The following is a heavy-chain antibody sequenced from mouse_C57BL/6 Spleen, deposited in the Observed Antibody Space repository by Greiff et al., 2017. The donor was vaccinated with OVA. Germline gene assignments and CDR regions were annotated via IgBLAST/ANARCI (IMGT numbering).Heavy chain of an antibody. CDR2: IYPGDGDT. CDR3: ARERAGSSLYWYFDV. Sequence: QVQLQQSGPELVKPGASVKISCKASGYAFSSSWMNWVKQRPGKGLEWIGRIYPGDGDTNYNGKFKGKATLTADKSSSTAYMQLSSLTSEDSAVYFCARERAGSSLYWYFDVWGTGTTVTVSS. CDR1: GYAFSSSW. D-gene: IGHD1-1*01. J-gene: IGHJ1*03. V-gene: IGHV1-82*01.